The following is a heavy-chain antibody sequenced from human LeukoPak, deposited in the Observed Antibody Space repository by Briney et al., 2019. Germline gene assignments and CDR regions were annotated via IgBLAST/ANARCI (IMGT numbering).Heavy chain of an antibody. CDR2: INHSGST. V-gene: IGHV4-34*01. CDR1: GGSFSGYY. Sequence: PSETLSLTCAVYGGSFSGYYWSWIRQPPGKGLEWIGEINHSGSTNYNPSLKSRVTISVDTSKNQFSLKLSSVTAADTAVYYCARGGDSSGYYYPVFDYWGQGTLVTVSS. CDR3: ARGGDSSGYYYPVFDY. D-gene: IGHD3-22*01. J-gene: IGHJ4*02.